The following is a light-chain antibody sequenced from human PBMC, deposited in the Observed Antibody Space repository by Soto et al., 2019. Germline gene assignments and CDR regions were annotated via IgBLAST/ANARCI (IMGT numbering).Light chain of an antibody. Sequence: DIQMTQSPSTLSASVGDRVTITCLASQSISSWLAWYQQKPGKAPKLLIYKASTLESGVPSRFSGSGSGTEFTLTISRLQPDDFATYYCQQYNSHSTFGQGTKVEIK. V-gene: IGKV1-5*03. CDR3: QQYNSHST. CDR2: KAS. J-gene: IGKJ1*01. CDR1: QSISSW.